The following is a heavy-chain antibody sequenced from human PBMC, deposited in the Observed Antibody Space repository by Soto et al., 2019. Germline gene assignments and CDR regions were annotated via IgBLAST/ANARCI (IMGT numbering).Heavy chain of an antibody. V-gene: IGHV1-8*01. Sequence: ASVKVSCKTSGYSFTSYDINWVRQATGQGLEWMGWMNPNSGNTRYAQKFQGRVTMTTNTSISTAYMELSSLRSGDTAMYYCATATIAATGLGYWGQ. CDR3: ATATIAATGLGY. J-gene: IGHJ4*01. CDR1: GYSFTSYD. CDR2: MNPNSGNT. D-gene: IGHD6-13*01.